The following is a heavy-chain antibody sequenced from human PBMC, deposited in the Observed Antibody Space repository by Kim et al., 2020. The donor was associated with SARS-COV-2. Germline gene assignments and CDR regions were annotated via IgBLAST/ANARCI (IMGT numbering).Heavy chain of an antibody. CDR3: ARRSISKGSFEP. CDR2: INHSGST. J-gene: IGHJ5*02. V-gene: IGHV4-34*01. Sequence: SETLSLTCAVYGGSFSGYYWSWIRQPPGKGLEWIGEINHSGSTNYNPSLKSRVTISVDTSKNQFSLKLSSVTAADTAVYYCARRSISKGSFEPWGEGTQVTVSS. CDR1: GGSFSGYY. D-gene: IGHD2-21*01.